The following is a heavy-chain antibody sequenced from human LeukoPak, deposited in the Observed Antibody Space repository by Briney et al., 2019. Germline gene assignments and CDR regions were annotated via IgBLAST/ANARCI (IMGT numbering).Heavy chain of an antibody. Sequence: PGGSLRLSCAASGFTFSTYSMNWVRQAPGRGLEWVSAISGSGGSTYYADSVKGRFTISRDNSKNTLYLQMNSLRAEDTAVYYCAKDTVVVPAATFDYWGQGTLVTVSS. CDR2: ISGSGGST. CDR3: AKDTVVVPAATFDY. V-gene: IGHV3-23*01. J-gene: IGHJ4*02. CDR1: GFTFSTYS. D-gene: IGHD2-2*01.